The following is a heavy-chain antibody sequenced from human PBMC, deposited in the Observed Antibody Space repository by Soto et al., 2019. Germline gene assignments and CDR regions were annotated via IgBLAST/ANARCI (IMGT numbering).Heavy chain of an antibody. J-gene: IGHJ5*02. CDR3: ASIRGVHLSNWFDP. CDR2: ISAYNGNT. Sequence: QVQLVQSGAEVKKPGASVKVSCKASGYTFTSYGISWVRQAPGQGLEWMGWISAYNGNTNYAQKLQGRVTMTTDTTTRTAYMEVRSLRSDDTAVYYCASIRGVHLSNWFDPWGQGTLVTVSS. D-gene: IGHD1-1*01. CDR1: GYTFTSYG. V-gene: IGHV1-18*01.